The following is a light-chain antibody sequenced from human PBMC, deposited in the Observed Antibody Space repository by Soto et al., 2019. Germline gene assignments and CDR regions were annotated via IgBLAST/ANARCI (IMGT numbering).Light chain of an antibody. V-gene: IGLV2-11*01. CDR2: DFS. CDR3: CLSAGFYSSFYV. CDR1: SSDVGDSNY. Sequence: QSALTQPRSVSGSPGQSVTISCSGTSSDVGDSNYVSWYQQHPGKAPKLMIYDFSKRPSGVPDRFSGSKSGNTASLTISGLQAEDEADYYCCLSAGFYSSFYVFGPGTKVTVL. J-gene: IGLJ1*01.